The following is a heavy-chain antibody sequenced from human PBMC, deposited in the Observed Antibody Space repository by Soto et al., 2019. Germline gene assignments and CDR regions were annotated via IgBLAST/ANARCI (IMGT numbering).Heavy chain of an antibody. Sequence: GALRLSCAASGFTFSSYAMHWVRQAPGKGLEWVAVISYDGSNKYYADSVEGRFTISRDNSKNTLYLQMNSLRAEDTAVYYCARGHFFNSGWYDAFDIWGQGTMVTVSS. V-gene: IGHV3-30-3*01. D-gene: IGHD6-19*01. CDR3: ARGHFFNSGWYDAFDI. J-gene: IGHJ3*02. CDR1: GFTFSSYA. CDR2: ISYDGSNK.